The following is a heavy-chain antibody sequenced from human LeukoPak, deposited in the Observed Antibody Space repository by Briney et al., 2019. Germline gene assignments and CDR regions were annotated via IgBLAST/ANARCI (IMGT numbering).Heavy chain of an antibody. CDR3: ARVRGYSYVGY. D-gene: IGHD5-18*01. Sequence: SETLSLTCTVSGGSISSYYWSWIRQPPGKGLEWIGYIYYSGSTNYNPSLKSRVTISVDTSKNQFSLKLSSVTAADTAVYYCARVRGYSYVGYWGQGTLVTVSS. V-gene: IGHV4-59*08. J-gene: IGHJ4*02. CDR1: GGSISSYY. CDR2: IYYSGST.